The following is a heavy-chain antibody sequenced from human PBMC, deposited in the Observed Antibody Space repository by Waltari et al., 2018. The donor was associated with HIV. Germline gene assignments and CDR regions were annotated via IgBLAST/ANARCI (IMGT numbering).Heavy chain of an antibody. CDR3: ARVSGGGFDY. J-gene: IGHJ4*02. CDR2: IKQEGSEK. Sequence: EVQLVESGGGLVQPGGSLRLSCAASGFTFRNDWMSWVRQAPGKGLEWVANIKQEGSEKDYVDSVKGRFTISRDNAKNSLYLQMNSLRAEDTAVYYCARVSGGGFDYWGQGTLVTVSS. V-gene: IGHV3-7*01. D-gene: IGHD3-16*01. CDR1: GFTFRNDW.